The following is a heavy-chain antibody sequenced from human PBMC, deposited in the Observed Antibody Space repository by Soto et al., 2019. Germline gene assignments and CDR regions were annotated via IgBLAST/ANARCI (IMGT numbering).Heavy chain of an antibody. CDR3: AREVAAAIDS. CDR1: GFTFSSSG. Sequence: PGGSLRLSCAASGFTFSSSGMSWVRQAPGKGLEWVATIKQDGSEKYYADSVKGRFTISRDNAKNSLYLQMNSLRAEDTAVYYCAREVAAAIDSWGQGTLVPVS. D-gene: IGHD2-2*02. V-gene: IGHV3-7*03. CDR2: IKQDGSEK. J-gene: IGHJ4*02.